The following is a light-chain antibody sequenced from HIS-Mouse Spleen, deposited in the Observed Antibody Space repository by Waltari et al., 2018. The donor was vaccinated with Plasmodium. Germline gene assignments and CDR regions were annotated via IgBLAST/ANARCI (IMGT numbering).Light chain of an antibody. CDR2: KAA. J-gene: IGKJ1*01. CDR3: QQYNSYSWT. V-gene: IGKV1-5*03. Sequence: DIQMTQSPSTLSASVGDRVTITCRASQSISSRLAWYQQKPGKAPKRLIYKAASLERGVPSRFSGSGSGTEFTLTISSLQPDDFATYYCQQYNSYSWTFGQGTKVEIK. CDR1: QSISSR.